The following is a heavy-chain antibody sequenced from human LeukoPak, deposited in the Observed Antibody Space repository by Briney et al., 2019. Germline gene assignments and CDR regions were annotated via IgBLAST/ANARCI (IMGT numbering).Heavy chain of an antibody. Sequence: QPGGSVRLSCAASGFTFSSYWMQWVRQAPGKGLVWVSRIISDGCTTNYADSVKGRFTISRDNTKNTLYLQMNSLRAEDTAVYYCVREDSVNFPDSFDIWGQGTMGTVSS. CDR1: GFTFSSYW. CDR3: VREDSVNFPDSFDI. CDR2: IISDGCTT. D-gene: IGHD5/OR15-5a*01. V-gene: IGHV3-74*01. J-gene: IGHJ3*02.